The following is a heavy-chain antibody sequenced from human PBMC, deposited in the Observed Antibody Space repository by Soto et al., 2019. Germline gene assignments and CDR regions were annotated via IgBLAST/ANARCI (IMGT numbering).Heavy chain of an antibody. CDR3: GGGGYSSTWPNLLDRSGLAV. J-gene: IGHJ6*02. CDR1: GYTFTTYY. D-gene: IGHD6-13*01. CDR2: INPSDGST. V-gene: IGHV1-46*01. Sequence: GASVKVCCKASGYTFTTYYMHWGRHAPGQGLEWMGLINPSDGSTTYGQKFQGRVTVPGDTATSTPYMELSGLRSGNPAGCSVGGGGYSSTWPNLLDRSGLAVWRQGTTVPVSS.